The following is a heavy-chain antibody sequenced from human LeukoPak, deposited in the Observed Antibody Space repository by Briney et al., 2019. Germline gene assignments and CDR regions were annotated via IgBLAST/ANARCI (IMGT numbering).Heavy chain of an antibody. CDR1: GGSISSRNW. V-gene: IGHV4-4*02. CDR3: ATRYGSGSYYNGPIDY. J-gene: IGHJ4*02. CDR2: IYHSGST. D-gene: IGHD3-10*01. Sequence: SETLSLTCAVSGGSISSRNWLSWVRQPPGKGLEWIGEIYHSGSTNYNPSLKSRVTISVDKSKNQFSLKLSSVTAADTAVYYCATRYGSGSYYNGPIDYWGQGTLVTVSS.